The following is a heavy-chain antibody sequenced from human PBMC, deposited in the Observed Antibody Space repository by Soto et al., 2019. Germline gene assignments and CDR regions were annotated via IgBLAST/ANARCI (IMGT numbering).Heavy chain of an antibody. J-gene: IGHJ5*02. CDR1: GYTFTSYA. CDR2: INAGNGNT. D-gene: IGHD3-3*01. Sequence: ASVKVSCKASGYTFTSYAMPWVRQAPGQRLEWMGWINAGNGNTKYSQKFQGRVTITRDTSASTAYMELSSLRSEDTAVYYCAREGPSYDFWSGPKWWLDAWGQGTLVTVSS. V-gene: IGHV1-3*01. CDR3: AREGPSYDFWSGPKWWLDA.